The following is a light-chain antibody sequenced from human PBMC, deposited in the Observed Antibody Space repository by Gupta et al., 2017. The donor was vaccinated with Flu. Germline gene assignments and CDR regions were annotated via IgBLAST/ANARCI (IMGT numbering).Light chain of an antibody. V-gene: IGKV3-11*01. Sequence: EIVLTQSPATLSLSPGERATLSCRASQSVSSYLAWYQQKPGQAPRLLIYDASTRDTGIPARFSGSGYGTDFTLTISSREPEDFAVYYCQQRANWPTFTFGQGTKMEIK. CDR1: QSVSSY. CDR2: DAS. J-gene: IGKJ2*01. CDR3: QQRANWPTFT.